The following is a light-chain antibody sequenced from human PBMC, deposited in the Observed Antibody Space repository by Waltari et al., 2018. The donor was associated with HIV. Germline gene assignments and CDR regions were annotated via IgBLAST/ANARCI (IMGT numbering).Light chain of an antibody. CDR1: SSHVGGCNH. Sequence: QSALTQPPSASGSSGQSVTISCTGTSSHVGGCNHVSWYQQPPGKAPTRMIDEVSRRPSGNPERCSASKASNTADLTVCALQAEDEADYYCSSCAGSNKGVFGGETKRTVL. V-gene: IGLV2-8*01. CDR2: EVS. CDR3: SSCAGSNKGV. J-gene: IGLJ3*02.